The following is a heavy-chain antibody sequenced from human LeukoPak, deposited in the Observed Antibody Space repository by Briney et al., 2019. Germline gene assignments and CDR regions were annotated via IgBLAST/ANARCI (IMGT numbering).Heavy chain of an antibody. CDR1: GFTVSSNY. D-gene: IGHD3-22*01. CDR2: IYSGGST. J-gene: IGHJ4*02. Sequence: GGSLRLSCAASGFTVSSNYMSWVRQAPGKGLEWVSVIYSGGSTYYADSVKGRFTISRDNSKNTLYLQMNSLRAEDTAVYYCASSRLDYYDSSGYYFDYWGQGTLVTVSS. V-gene: IGHV3-66*01. CDR3: ASSRLDYYDSSGYYFDY.